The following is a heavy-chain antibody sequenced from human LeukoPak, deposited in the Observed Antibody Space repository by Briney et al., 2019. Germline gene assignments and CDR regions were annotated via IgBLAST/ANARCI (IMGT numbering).Heavy chain of an antibody. Sequence: ASVKVSCKASGGTFSSYSISWVRQAPGQGLEWMGRITPILGIANYAQKFQGRVTITADISTSTAYMELSSLRSEDTAVFYCARSTGYSTSWLDYWGQGTLVTVSS. D-gene: IGHD6-13*01. CDR2: ITPILGIA. CDR3: ARSTGYSTSWLDY. CDR1: GGTFSSYS. V-gene: IGHV1-69*02. J-gene: IGHJ4*02.